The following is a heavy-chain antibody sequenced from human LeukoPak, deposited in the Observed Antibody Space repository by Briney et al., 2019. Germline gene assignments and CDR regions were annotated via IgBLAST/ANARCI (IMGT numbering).Heavy chain of an antibody. CDR1: GCSISSGGYY. CDR3: AREVTGGSYMAYYYYMDV. V-gene: IGHV4-31*03. Sequence: PSETLSLTCTVSGCSISSGGYYWSWIRQHPGKGLEWILYIYDSGSTYYNPSLKNRVTISVATSTNQFYLKLSSVTAADTAVYYCAREVTGGSYMAYYYYMDVWGKGTTVTVSS. J-gene: IGHJ6*03. D-gene: IGHD1-26*01. CDR2: IYDSGST.